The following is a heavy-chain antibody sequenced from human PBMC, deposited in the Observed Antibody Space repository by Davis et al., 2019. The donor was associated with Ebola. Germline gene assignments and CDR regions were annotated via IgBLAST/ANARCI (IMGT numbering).Heavy chain of an antibody. CDR1: GFTFSSYG. V-gene: IGHV3-30*02. J-gene: IGHJ5*02. CDR3: AKPTNWGFDP. D-gene: IGHD7-27*01. Sequence: PGGSLRLSCVASGFTFSSYGMHWVRQAPGKGLEWVAFIRYDGSDKYSADSVKGRFTISRDNSKSTLFLQMNSLRAEDTAMYYCAKPTNWGFDPWGQGTRVTVSS. CDR2: IRYDGSDK.